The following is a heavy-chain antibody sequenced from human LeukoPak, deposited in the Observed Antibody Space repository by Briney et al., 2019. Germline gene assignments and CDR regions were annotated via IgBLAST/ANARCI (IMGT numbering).Heavy chain of an antibody. Sequence: PSETLSLTCTVSGYSISSGYYWGWIRQPPGKGLEWIGYIYYSGSTNYNPSLKSRVTISVDTSKNQFSLKLSSVTAADTAVYYCARAEMATTGLDYWGQGTLVTVSS. D-gene: IGHD5-24*01. V-gene: IGHV4-61*01. CDR3: ARAEMATTGLDY. CDR1: GYSISSGYY. CDR2: IYYSGST. J-gene: IGHJ4*02.